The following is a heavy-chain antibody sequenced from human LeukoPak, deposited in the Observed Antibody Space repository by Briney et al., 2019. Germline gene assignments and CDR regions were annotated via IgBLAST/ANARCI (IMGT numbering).Heavy chain of an antibody. V-gene: IGHV4-59*01. J-gene: IGHJ4*02. CDR3: ALADPGAGYYFDY. CDR2: IYYSGST. CDR1: GGSISSYY. Sequence: SETLSLTCTVSGGSISSYYWSWIRQPPGKGLEWIGYIYYSGSTNYNPSPKSRVTISVDTSKNQFSLKLSSVTAADTAVYYCALADPGAGYYFDYWGQGTLVTVSS. D-gene: IGHD3-10*01.